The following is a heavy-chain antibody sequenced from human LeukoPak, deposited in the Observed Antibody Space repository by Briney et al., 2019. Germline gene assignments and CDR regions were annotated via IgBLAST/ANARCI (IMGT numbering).Heavy chain of an antibody. CDR2: MSYDGSDN. V-gene: IGHV3-30*04. CDR3: AKDGYCSSARCYGWFDP. CDR1: GFTFTTYA. Sequence: GSLRLSCAASGFTFTTYAMHWVRQAPGKGLEWVAVMSYDGSDNYYADSVRGRFTISRDISKNTLYLQMNSLRAEDTAVYYCAKDGYCSSARCYGWFDPWGQGTLVTVSS. J-gene: IGHJ5*02. D-gene: IGHD2-2*03.